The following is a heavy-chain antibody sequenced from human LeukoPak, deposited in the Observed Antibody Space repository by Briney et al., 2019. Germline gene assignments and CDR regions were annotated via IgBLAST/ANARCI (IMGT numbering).Heavy chain of an antibody. CDR1: GFNFANHA. J-gene: IGHJ4*02. Sequence: TGGSLRLSCAASGFNFANHAMSWVRQTPGKGLEWVSAISGGGGSTYYADSVKGRFTISRDNSKNTLYLQVNSLRAEDTAVYYCAKGGKWDVTPFDYWGQGTLVTVSS. V-gene: IGHV3-23*01. CDR3: AKGGKWDVTPFDY. D-gene: IGHD1-26*01. CDR2: ISGGGGST.